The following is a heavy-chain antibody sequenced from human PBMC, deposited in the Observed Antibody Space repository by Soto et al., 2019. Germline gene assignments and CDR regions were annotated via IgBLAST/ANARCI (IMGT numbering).Heavy chain of an antibody. CDR1: GGSISSNDFY. J-gene: IGHJ4*02. CDR2: IYYSGNT. CDR3: ARERYYYDSSGYRVEDFDY. D-gene: IGHD3-22*01. Sequence: SETLSLTCIVSGGSISSNDFYWSWIRQHPGKGLEWIGYIYYSGNTYYNPSLKSRVTILVDTSKNQFSLKVSSVTAADTAVYYCARERYYYDSSGYRVEDFDYWGQGTLVTVS. V-gene: IGHV4-30-4*08.